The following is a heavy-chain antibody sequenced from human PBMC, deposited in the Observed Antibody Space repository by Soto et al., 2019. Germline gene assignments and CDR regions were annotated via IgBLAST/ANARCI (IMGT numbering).Heavy chain of an antibody. Sequence: GSLRLCCAASGFTFSSYSMNWVRQAPGKGLEWVSSISSSSSYIYYADSVKGRFTISRDNAKNSLYLQMNSLRAEDTAVYYCATGQYYYDSRGYNYSWGQGTLVTVSS. V-gene: IGHV3-21*04. J-gene: IGHJ4*02. CDR2: ISSSSSYI. D-gene: IGHD3-22*01. CDR1: GFTFSSYS. CDR3: ATGQYYYDSRGYNYS.